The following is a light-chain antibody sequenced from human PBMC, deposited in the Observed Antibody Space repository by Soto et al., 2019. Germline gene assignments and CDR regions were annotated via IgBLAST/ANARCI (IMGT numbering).Light chain of an antibody. CDR2: EVN. CDR3: SSGTSSSTLL. Sequence: QSALTQPPSVSGSPGQSVTISCTGTSNDIGRYNRVSWYQQSPGTAPKLIIYEVNDRPSGVPDRFSGSKSANTASLTISGLQPDDEGDYYCSSGTSSSTLLFGGGTKLTVL. V-gene: IGLV2-18*02. J-gene: IGLJ2*01. CDR1: SNDIGRYNR.